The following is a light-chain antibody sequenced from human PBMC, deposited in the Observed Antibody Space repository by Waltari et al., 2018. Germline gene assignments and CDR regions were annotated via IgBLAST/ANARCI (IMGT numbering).Light chain of an antibody. Sequence: DIVMTQSPDSLPVSLGERATIHCKSSQNVLYSSNNKNYLAWYQQKPGQPPKLLIYWASTRESGVPDRFSGSGSGTDFTLTISRLQAEDVAVYYCQQYYSLPVTFGGGTKVEIK. CDR1: QNVLYSSNNKNY. CDR2: WAS. J-gene: IGKJ4*01. CDR3: QQYYSLPVT. V-gene: IGKV4-1*01.